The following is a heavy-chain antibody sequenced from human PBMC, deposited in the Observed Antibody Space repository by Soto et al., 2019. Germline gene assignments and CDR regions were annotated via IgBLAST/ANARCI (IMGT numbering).Heavy chain of an antibody. J-gene: IGHJ4*02. CDR1: GGSISSGGYS. Sequence: QLQLQESGSGLVKPSQTLSLTCAVSGGSISSGGYSWSWIRQPPGKGLEGIGYIYHSGSIYYNPSPESRVAISGNRSKNPSSLKLSAVTAADTAVDYCARVPDYWGQGTRVTVAS. V-gene: IGHV4-30-2*01. CDR3: ARVPDY. CDR2: IYHSGSI.